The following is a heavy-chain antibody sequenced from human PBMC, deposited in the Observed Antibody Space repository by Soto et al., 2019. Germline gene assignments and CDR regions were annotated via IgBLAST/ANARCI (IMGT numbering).Heavy chain of an antibody. Sequence: ASVKVSCKVSGYTLTELSMHWVRQAPGKGLEWMGGFDPEDGETIYAQKFQGRVTMTEDTSTDTAYMELSRLRSEDTAVYYCARDRIAVAGYYYYCYGMDVWGQGTTVTVSS. J-gene: IGHJ6*02. CDR2: FDPEDGET. CDR1: GYTLTELS. V-gene: IGHV1-24*01. D-gene: IGHD6-19*01. CDR3: ARDRIAVAGYYYYCYGMDV.